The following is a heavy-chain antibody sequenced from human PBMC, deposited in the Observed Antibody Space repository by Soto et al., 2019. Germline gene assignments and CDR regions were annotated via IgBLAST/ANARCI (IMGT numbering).Heavy chain of an antibody. J-gene: IGHJ4*02. V-gene: IGHV1-46*01. CDR3: ARDLLNGSFDFDY. CDR1: GYTFSNYY. Sequence: QVQLVQSGAGVKKPGASVKVSCKASGYTFSNYYIHWVRQAPGQGLEWMGMINPSVGKTTYAQKFQGRVTMTRDTSTSTVYMELSSLTSEDTAVYYCARDLLNGSFDFDYWGQGTLVTVSS. D-gene: IGHD1-26*01. CDR2: INPSVGKT.